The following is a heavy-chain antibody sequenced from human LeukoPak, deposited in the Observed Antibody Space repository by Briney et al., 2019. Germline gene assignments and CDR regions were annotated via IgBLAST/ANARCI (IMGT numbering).Heavy chain of an antibody. J-gene: IGHJ4*02. CDR3: ARVRRCFDY. CDR2: IYYSGST. V-gene: IGHV4-39*01. CDR1: GGSISSSSYY. D-gene: IGHD3-10*01. Sequence: PETLSLTCTVSGGSISSSSYYWGWIRQPPGKGLEWIGSIYYSGSTYYNPSLKSRVTISVDTSKNQFSLKLSSVTAADTAVYYCARVRRCFDYWGQGTLVTVSS.